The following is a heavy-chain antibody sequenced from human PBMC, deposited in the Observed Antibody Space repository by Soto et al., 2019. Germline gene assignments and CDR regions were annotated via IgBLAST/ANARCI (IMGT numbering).Heavy chain of an antibody. CDR1: GGTFSSYA. D-gene: IGHD1-1*01. V-gene: IGHV1-69*01. Sequence: QVQLVQSGAEVKKPGSSVKVSCKASGGTFSSYAISWVRQAPGQGLEWMGGIIPIFGTANYAQKFQGRVTMTADESTSTAYMELSSLRSEDTAVYYCARDHSLDLGYYYYGMDVWGQGTTVTVSS. CDR2: IIPIFGTA. J-gene: IGHJ6*02. CDR3: ARDHSLDLGYYYYGMDV.